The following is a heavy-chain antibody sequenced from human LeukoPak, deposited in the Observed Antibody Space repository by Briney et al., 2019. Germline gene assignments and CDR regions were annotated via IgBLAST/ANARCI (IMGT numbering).Heavy chain of an antibody. CDR3: ARRCRDSSKSGRFDP. CDR2: INHSGST. Sequence: PSETLSLTCAVYGGSFSGYYWSWIRQPPGKGLEWIGEINHSGSTNYNPSLKSRVTISVDTSKNQFSLKLSSVTAADTAVYYCARRCRDSSKSGRFDPWGQGTLVTVSS. V-gene: IGHV4-34*01. CDR1: GGSFSGYY. J-gene: IGHJ5*02. D-gene: IGHD5-24*01.